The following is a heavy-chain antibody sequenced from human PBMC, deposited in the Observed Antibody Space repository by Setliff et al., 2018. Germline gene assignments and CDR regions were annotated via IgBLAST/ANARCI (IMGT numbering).Heavy chain of an antibody. CDR3: ARHYGGGYKHFDY. CDR2: IYYSGSS. V-gene: IGHV4-39*01. D-gene: IGHD5-12*01. Sequence: SETQSLTCTVSGGSISSPSYFWGWVRQPPGKEMEWIATIYYSGSSYYNPSLKSRLTISVDTSKNLFSLKLSSVTTADTSVYYCARHYGGGYKHFDYWGQGTLVTVSS. J-gene: IGHJ4*03. CDR1: GGSISSPSYF.